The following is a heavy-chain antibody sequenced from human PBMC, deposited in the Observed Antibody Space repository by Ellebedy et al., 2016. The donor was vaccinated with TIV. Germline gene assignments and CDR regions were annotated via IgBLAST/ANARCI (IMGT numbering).Heavy chain of an antibody. D-gene: IGHD1-1*01. J-gene: IGHJ5*02. V-gene: IGHV3-11*01. Sequence: GGSLRLSCAASGFTFSDYYMSWIRQAPGKGLEWVSYISSSGGTYYAGSVKGRFTISRDNSKNTLYLQMNSLRAEDTAVYYCAGRAYNWNDGSLFDPWGQGTLVTVSS. CDR1: GFTFSDYY. CDR2: ISSSGGT. CDR3: AGRAYNWNDGSLFDP.